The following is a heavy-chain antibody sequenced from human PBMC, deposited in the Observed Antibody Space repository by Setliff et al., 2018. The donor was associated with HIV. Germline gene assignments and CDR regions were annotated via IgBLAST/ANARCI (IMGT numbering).Heavy chain of an antibody. J-gene: IGHJ4*02. Sequence: PSETLSLTCAVSGYSISSGYYWGWIRQTPGKGLEWIGSIYHSGTTYYNPSLRSRVTISVDTSKNQFFLKLTSVTAADTAVYFCAREGQQLARSLDFWGQGSLVTVSS. CDR2: IYHSGTT. CDR1: GYSISSGYY. CDR3: AREGQQLARSLDF. V-gene: IGHV4-38-2*02. D-gene: IGHD6-13*01.